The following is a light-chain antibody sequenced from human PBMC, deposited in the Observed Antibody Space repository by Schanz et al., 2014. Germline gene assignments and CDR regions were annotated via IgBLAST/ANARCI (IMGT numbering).Light chain of an antibody. CDR2: GAS. J-gene: IGKJ2*01. Sequence: EIVLTQSPGTLSLSPGERATLSCRASQSVSSSYLAWYQQKPGQAPRPLIYGASSRATGIPARFSGRGSGTEFTLTISSLQAEDFAVYYCQQYHNRYTFGQGTKLEIK. CDR1: QSVSSSY. V-gene: IGKV3-20*01. CDR3: QQYHNRYT.